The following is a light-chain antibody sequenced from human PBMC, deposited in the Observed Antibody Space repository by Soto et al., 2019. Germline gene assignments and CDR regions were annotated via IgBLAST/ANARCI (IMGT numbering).Light chain of an antibody. CDR1: SSDVGGYNF. Sequence: QSALTQPASVSGSPGQSITISCTGTSSDVGGYNFVSWYQQHPGKAPKLMIYEVSNRPSGASNRFSGSKSGNTASLTISGLQAEDEADYYCSSYTGSSTEIFGTGTKVTVL. V-gene: IGLV2-14*01. J-gene: IGLJ1*01. CDR2: EVS. CDR3: SSYTGSSTEI.